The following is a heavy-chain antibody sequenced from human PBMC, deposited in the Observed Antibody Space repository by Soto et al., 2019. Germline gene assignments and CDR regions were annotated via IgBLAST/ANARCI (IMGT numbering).Heavy chain of an antibody. J-gene: IGHJ5*02. CDR2: TYYRSKWYN. CDR3: ARTPEYCSGGSCYSDRWFDP. CDR1: GDSVSSNSAA. Sequence: SQTLSLTCAISGDSVSSNSAAWNWIRQSPSRGLEWLGRTYYRSKWYNDYAVSVKSRITINPDTSKNQFSLQLNSVTPEDTAVYYCARTPEYCSGGSCYSDRWFDPWGQGTLVTVSS. V-gene: IGHV6-1*01. D-gene: IGHD2-15*01.